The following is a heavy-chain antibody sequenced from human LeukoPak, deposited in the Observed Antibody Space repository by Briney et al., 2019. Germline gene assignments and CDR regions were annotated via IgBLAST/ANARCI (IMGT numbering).Heavy chain of an antibody. J-gene: IGHJ4*02. D-gene: IGHD1-7*01. Sequence: GGSLRLSCAASGFTFSSYAMHWVRQAPGKGLEYVSAISSNGGSTYYANSVKGRFTISRDNSKNTLYLQMGSLRAEDMAVYYCAKEWNYDPFDYWGQGTLVTVSS. CDR1: GFTFSSYA. CDR2: ISSNGGST. V-gene: IGHV3-64*01. CDR3: AKEWNYDPFDY.